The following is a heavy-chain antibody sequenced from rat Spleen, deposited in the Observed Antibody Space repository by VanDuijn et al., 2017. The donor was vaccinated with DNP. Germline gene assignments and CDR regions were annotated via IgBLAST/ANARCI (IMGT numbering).Heavy chain of an antibody. CDR3: ARDGNSGLDY. J-gene: IGHJ2*01. V-gene: IGHV5-19*01. CDR2: VSYDGDNT. D-gene: IGHD4-3*01. Sequence: EVQLVESGGGLVQPGGSLRLSCVASGFTFSSYWMYWIRQAPTKGLEWVASVSYDGDNTYYRDSVKGRFTISRDNAKSTLYLQMNSLRSEDTATYYCARDGNSGLDYWGQGVMVTVSS. CDR1: GFTFSSYW.